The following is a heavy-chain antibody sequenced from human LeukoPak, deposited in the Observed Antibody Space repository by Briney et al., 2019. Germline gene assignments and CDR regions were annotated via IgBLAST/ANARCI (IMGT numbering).Heavy chain of an antibody. D-gene: IGHD3-3*01. CDR2: IKEDGSEK. Sequence: PGGSLRLSCAASGFTFSTFWMSWVRQAPGKGLEWVANIKEDGSEKYYVDSVKGPFTISRDNAKNSLYLQMNSLRAEDTAVYYCARGRGYPIWFFDYWGQGSLVTVSP. J-gene: IGHJ4*02. V-gene: IGHV3-7*01. CDR3: ARGRGYPIWFFDY. CDR1: GFTFSTFW.